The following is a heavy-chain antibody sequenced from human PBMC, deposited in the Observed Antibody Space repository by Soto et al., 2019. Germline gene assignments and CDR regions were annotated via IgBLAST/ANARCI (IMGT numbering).Heavy chain of an antibody. CDR3: ASGLVTTLHY. Sequence: SETLSLTCAVSGGSIISGGYSWSWFRQPPGKGLEWIGYIYHSGSTYYNPSLKSRVTISVDRSKNQFSLKLSSVTAADTAVYYCASGLVTTLHYWGQGTLVTVSS. J-gene: IGHJ4*02. CDR1: GGSIISGGYS. CDR2: IYHSGST. V-gene: IGHV4-30-2*01. D-gene: IGHD4-17*01.